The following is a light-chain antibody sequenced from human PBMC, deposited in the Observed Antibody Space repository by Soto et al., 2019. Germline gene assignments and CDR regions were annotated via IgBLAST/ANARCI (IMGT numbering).Light chain of an antibody. V-gene: IGKV1-39*01. J-gene: IGKJ1*01. CDR1: QAITTN. CDR2: SAS. Sequence: DIQMTQSPSSLSASVVDRVTMACLASQAITTNLNWYQQKAGKAPKLLVSSASNLQGGVPSRFSGSGSGTDFTLTISSLQPEDFATYYCQQSYRSPWTFGQGTKVDIK. CDR3: QQSYRSPWT.